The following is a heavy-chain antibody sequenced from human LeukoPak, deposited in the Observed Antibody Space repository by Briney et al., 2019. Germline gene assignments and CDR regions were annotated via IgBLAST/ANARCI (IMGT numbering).Heavy chain of an antibody. CDR1: GFTFSSYA. J-gene: IGHJ4*02. CDR2: ISGSGGST. V-gene: IGHV3-23*01. D-gene: IGHD1-1*01. Sequence: GGSLRLSCAASGFTFSSYAMSWVRQAPGKGLEWVSAISGSGGSTYYADSVKGRFTISRDNSKNALYLQMNSLRAEDTAVYYCACGDGTTWGPFDYWGQGTLVTVSS. CDR3: ACGDGTTWGPFDY.